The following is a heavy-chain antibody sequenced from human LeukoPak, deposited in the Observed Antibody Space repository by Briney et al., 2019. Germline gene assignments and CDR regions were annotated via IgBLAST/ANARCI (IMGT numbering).Heavy chain of an antibody. CDR3: ARSSGTGTFSY. J-gene: IGHJ4*02. CDR2: VYYGRSP. V-gene: IGHV4-39*02. D-gene: IGHD6-25*01. Sequence: SETLSLTCTVSGDSISRSTYYWAWIRQPPGKGLEWIGSVYYGRSPYFNPSLESRATISVDTSKNHFSLKMSSVTAADTAVYYFARSSGTGTFSYWGQGTLVTVSS. CDR1: GDSISRSTYY.